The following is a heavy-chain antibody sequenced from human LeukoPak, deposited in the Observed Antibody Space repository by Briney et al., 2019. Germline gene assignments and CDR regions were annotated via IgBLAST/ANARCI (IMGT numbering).Heavy chain of an antibody. CDR1: GGSISSYY. CDR3: ASLRGDNWNYYDY. J-gene: IGHJ4*02. D-gene: IGHD1-20*01. Sequence: SETLSLTCSVSGGSISSYYWSWIRQTAGKGLEWIGCIYSSGSTNYNPSLKSRVTMSVDMSKNQFSLKLSSVTAADTAVYYCASLRGDNWNYYDYWGQGILVTVSS. V-gene: IGHV4-4*07. CDR2: IYSSGST.